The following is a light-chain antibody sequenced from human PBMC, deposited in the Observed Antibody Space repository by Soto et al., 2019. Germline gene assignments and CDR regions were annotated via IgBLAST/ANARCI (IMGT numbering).Light chain of an antibody. CDR1: QSVSSN. V-gene: IGKV3-15*01. Sequence: EIVMTQSPATLSVSPGERATLSCRASQSVSSNLAWYQQKPGQAPRLLIYGASTRATGVPARFSGSGSGTEFTLTISSLPSEDFAVYYCQQYNDWPGTFGQGTKVEI. CDR3: QQYNDWPGT. J-gene: IGKJ1*01. CDR2: GAS.